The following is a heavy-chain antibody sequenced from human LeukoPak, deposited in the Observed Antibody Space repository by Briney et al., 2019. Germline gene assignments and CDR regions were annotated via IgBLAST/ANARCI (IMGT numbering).Heavy chain of an antibody. V-gene: IGHV1-18*01. CDR3: ARDSGWQIDY. J-gene: IGHJ4*02. CDR1: GYTFTNPG. Sequence: ASVKVSCKASGYTFTNPGINWLRQSPGQGLEWMGYINTHNGDTKYAQNLQGRVTVTADTSTSTAYMELRGLRSDDTAMYYCARDSGWQIDYWGQGTLVTVSS. CDR2: INTHNGDT. D-gene: IGHD6-19*01.